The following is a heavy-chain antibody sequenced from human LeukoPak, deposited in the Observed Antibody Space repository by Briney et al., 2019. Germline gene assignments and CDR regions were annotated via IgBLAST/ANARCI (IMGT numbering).Heavy chain of an antibody. Sequence: GGSLRLSCAASGFTFSSYAMHWVRHAPGKGLEWVAVISYDGSNKYYAVSVKGRFTISRDNSKNTLYLQMNSLRAEDTGVYYCARSDSSGYWRAYYFDYWGQGTLGTVS. D-gene: IGHD3-22*01. CDR3: ARSDSSGYWRAYYFDY. CDR2: ISYDGSNK. J-gene: IGHJ4*02. V-gene: IGHV3-30-3*01. CDR1: GFTFSSYA.